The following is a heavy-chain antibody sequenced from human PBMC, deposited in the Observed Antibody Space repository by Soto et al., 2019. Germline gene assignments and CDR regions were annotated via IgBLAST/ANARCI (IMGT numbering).Heavy chain of an antibody. CDR3: AKDRALLRFLEWLLDDAFDI. CDR1: GFTFSSYG. CDR2: ISYDGSNK. Sequence: GGSLRLSCAASGFTFSSYGMHWVRQAPGKGLEWVAVISYDGSNKYYADSVKGRFTISRVNSKNTLYLQMNSLRAEDTAVYYCAKDRALLRFLEWLLDDAFDIWGQGTMVTVSS. J-gene: IGHJ3*02. D-gene: IGHD3-3*01. V-gene: IGHV3-30*18.